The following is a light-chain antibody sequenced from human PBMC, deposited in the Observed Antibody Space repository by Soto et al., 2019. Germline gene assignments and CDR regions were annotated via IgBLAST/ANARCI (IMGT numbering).Light chain of an antibody. J-gene: IGKJ2*01. CDR3: QQYGSSSYT. Sequence: EIVLTQSRGTLSLSPGERATHSCRASQSINSSYLAWYQQKPGLAPRLLIYTASSRATGIPDRFSGSGSGTDFTLTISRLEPEDFAVYYCQQYGSSSYTFGQGTQLEIK. CDR2: TAS. V-gene: IGKV3-20*01. CDR1: QSINSSY.